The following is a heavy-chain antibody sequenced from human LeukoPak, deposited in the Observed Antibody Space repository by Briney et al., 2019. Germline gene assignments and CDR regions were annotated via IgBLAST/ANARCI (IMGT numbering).Heavy chain of an antibody. V-gene: IGHV3-23*01. D-gene: IGHD3-3*01. CDR1: GFTFSSYA. Sequence: PGESLRLSCAPSGFTFSSYAMSWVRQAPGKGLEWVSAISGSGGSTYYADSVKGRFTISRDNSKNTLYLQMNSLRAEDTAVYYCAKSGMEWLAYFDYWGQGTLVTVSS. CDR2: ISGSGGST. CDR3: AKSGMEWLAYFDY. J-gene: IGHJ4*02.